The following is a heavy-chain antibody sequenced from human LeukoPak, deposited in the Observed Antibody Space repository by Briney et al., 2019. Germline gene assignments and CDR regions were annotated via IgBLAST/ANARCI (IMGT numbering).Heavy chain of an antibody. J-gene: IGHJ5*02. CDR2: IYYSGST. CDR3: ARMIVVPAGDNWFDP. Sequence: PSETLSLTCTVSGGSISSYYWSWIRQPPGKGLEWIGYIYYSGSTNYNPSLESRVTISVDTSKNQFSLKLSSVTAADTAVYYCARMIVVPAGDNWFDPWGQGTLVTVSS. V-gene: IGHV4-59*08. D-gene: IGHD3-22*01. CDR1: GGSISSYY.